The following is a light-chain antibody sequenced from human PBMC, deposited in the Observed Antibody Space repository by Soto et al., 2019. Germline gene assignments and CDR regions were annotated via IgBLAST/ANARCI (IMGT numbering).Light chain of an antibody. J-gene: IGLJ1*01. CDR3: SSYTDSRNYV. Sequence: QSVLTQPASVSVSPGQSITISCTGASSDVGGYNYVSWYQQHPGKAPKLMIYEVSNRPSGVSSRFSGSKSGNTASLTISGLQSEDEADYYCSSYTDSRNYVFGTGTKVTV. CDR2: EVS. V-gene: IGLV2-14*01. CDR1: SSDVGGYNY.